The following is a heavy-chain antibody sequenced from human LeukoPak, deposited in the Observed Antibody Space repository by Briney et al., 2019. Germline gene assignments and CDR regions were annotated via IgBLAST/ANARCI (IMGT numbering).Heavy chain of an antibody. D-gene: IGHD6-19*01. CDR2: IYTSGST. V-gene: IGHV4-61*02. Sequence: PSQTLSLTCTVSGGSISSGSYYWSWIRQPAGKGLEWIRRIYTSGSTNYNPSLKSRVTISVDTSKNQFSLKLSSVTAADTAVYYCARAFIAVARDAFDIWGQGTMVTVSS. CDR3: ARAFIAVARDAFDI. CDR1: GGSISSGSYY. J-gene: IGHJ3*02.